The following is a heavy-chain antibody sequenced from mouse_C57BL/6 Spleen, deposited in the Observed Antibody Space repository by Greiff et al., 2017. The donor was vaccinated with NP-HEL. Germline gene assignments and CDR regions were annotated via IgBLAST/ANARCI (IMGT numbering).Heavy chain of an antibody. V-gene: IGHV3-1*01. D-gene: IGHD2-4*01. CDR1: GYSITSGYD. CDR2: ISYSGST. J-gene: IGHJ1*03. CDR3: ARGDYDYEGDWYFDV. Sequence: EVQLVESGPGMVKPSQSLSLTCTVTGYSITSGYDWHWIRHFPGNKLEWMGYISYSGSTNYNPSLKSRISITHDTSKNHFFLKLNSVTTEDTATYYCARGDYDYEGDWYFDVWGTGTTVTVAS.